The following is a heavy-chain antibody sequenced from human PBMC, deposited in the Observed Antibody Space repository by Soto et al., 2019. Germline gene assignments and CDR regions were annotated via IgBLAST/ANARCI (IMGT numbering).Heavy chain of an antibody. CDR1: GGSISSGDYY. Sequence: PSETLSLTCTVSGGSISSGDYYWSWIRQPPGKGLEWIGYIYYSGSTYYNPSLKSRVTISVDTSKSQFSLKLSSVTAADTAVYYCARDIKVRGVISWFDPWGQGTLVTVSS. J-gene: IGHJ5*02. D-gene: IGHD3-10*01. CDR3: ARDIKVRGVISWFDP. CDR2: IYYSGST. V-gene: IGHV4-30-4*01.